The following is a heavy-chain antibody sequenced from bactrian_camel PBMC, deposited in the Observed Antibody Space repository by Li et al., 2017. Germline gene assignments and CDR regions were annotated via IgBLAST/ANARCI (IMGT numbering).Heavy chain of an antibody. D-gene: IGHD2*01. V-gene: IGHV3-3*01. CDR2: IYRNGGMT. CDR3: AAQGNRLWPGSLLLDPAYYNV. Sequence: VQLVESGGGSAQAGGSLRLSCAASRNPSSGGSVGWFRQAPGKEREGVAAIYRNGGMTFYADSVKGRFAISQDNVKNMVNLQMDNLTPDDTATYYCAAQGNRLWPGSLLLDPAYYNVWGQGTQVTVS. J-gene: IGHJ4*01. CDR1: RNPSSGGS.